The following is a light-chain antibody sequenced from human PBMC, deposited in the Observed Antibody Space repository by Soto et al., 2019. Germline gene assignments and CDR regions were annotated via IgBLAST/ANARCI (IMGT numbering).Light chain of an antibody. Sequence: QSALTQPASVSGSPGQSITISCTGTSSDVGNYNLVSWYQQHPGKAPKLMIYEVSKRPSGVSNRFSSSKSGNTASLTISGLQAEDEADYYCCSYAGSSTSLDVFGTGTKLTVL. V-gene: IGLV2-23*02. CDR1: SSDVGNYNL. CDR3: CSYAGSSTSLDV. CDR2: EVS. J-gene: IGLJ1*01.